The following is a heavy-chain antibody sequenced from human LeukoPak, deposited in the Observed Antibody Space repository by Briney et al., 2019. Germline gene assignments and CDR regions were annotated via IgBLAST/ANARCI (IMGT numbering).Heavy chain of an antibody. CDR2: IKQDGSEK. Sequence: GGSLRLSCAASGFTFSSYWMSWVRQAPGKGLEWVANIKQDGSEKYYVDSVKGRFTISRDNAKNSLYLQMNSLRAEDTAVYYYARGSSSWYHSVNDYWGQGTLVTVSS. J-gene: IGHJ4*02. CDR3: ARGSSSWYHSVNDY. CDR1: GFTFSSYW. V-gene: IGHV3-7*04. D-gene: IGHD6-13*01.